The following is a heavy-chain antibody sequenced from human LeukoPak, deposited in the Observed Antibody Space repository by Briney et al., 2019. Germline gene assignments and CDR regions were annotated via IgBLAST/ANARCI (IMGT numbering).Heavy chain of an antibody. CDR2: INPNSGDR. J-gene: IGHJ3*02. Sequence: ASVKVSCKASGYTFTCYYLHWVRQAPGQGLEWMGWINPNSGDRNYAQKFRAWVTMTRDTTISTAYMELSRLRSDDTAVYYCARELPPRPMTTVTNALDIWGQGTMVTVSS. V-gene: IGHV1-2*04. CDR1: GYTFTCYY. CDR3: ARELPPRPMTTVTNALDI. D-gene: IGHD4-17*01.